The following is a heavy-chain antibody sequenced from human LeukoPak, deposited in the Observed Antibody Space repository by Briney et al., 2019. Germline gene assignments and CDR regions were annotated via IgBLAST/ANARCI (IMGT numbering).Heavy chain of an antibody. Sequence: ASVKVSCKASGGTFSSYAISWVRQAPGQGLEWMGGIIPTFGTANYAQKFQGRVTITADESTSTAYMELSSLRSEDTAVYYCAMYSRQQLVTPMDVWGKGTTVTISS. D-gene: IGHD6-13*01. CDR3: AMYSRQQLVTPMDV. CDR2: IIPTFGTA. CDR1: GGTFSSYA. V-gene: IGHV1-69*13. J-gene: IGHJ6*03.